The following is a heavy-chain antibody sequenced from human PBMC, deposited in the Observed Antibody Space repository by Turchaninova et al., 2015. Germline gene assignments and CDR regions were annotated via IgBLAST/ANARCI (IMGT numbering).Heavy chain of an antibody. CDR1: GDFISNAHY. D-gene: IGHD1/OR15-1a*01. V-gene: IGHV4-38-2*01. Sequence: QVQLQESGPGLVKPSGTMSLTCPVSGDFISNAHYWGWTRQPPGKGLEWFGSIYLTGSTYYNPSLKSRVTISVDTSNNQFSLKLSSVTAADTAVYYCARSGGSGTPFDYWGQGTLVTVSS. J-gene: IGHJ4*02. CDR3: ARSGGSGTPFDY. CDR2: IYLTGST.